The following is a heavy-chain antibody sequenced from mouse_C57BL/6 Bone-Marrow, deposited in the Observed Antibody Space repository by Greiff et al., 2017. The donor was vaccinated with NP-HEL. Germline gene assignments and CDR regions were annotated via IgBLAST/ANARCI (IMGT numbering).Heavy chain of an antibody. CDR3: APRIYYYGSPRLAY. CDR2: IYPSDSET. CDR1: GYTFTSYW. D-gene: IGHD1-1*01. J-gene: IGHJ3*01. Sequence: VQLQQPGAELVRPGSSVKLSCKASGYTFTSYWMDWVKQRPGQGLEWIGNIYPSDSETHYNQKFKDKATLSVDKSSSTAYVQLSSLTSEDSAVYYCAPRIYYYGSPRLAYWGQGTLVTVSA. V-gene: IGHV1-61*01.